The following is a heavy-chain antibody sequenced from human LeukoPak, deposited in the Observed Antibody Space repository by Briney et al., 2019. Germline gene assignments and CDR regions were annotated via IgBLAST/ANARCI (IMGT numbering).Heavy chain of an antibody. Sequence: GSLRLSCEASGFPFSSYGMSWVRQAPGKGLEWVSAISGSGGSTYYADSVKGRFTISRDNSKNTLYLQMNSLRAEDTAVYYCAKRRDYYGSGSEIDYWGQGTLVTVSS. CDR2: ISGSGGST. V-gene: IGHV3-23*01. J-gene: IGHJ4*02. CDR3: AKRRDYYGSGSEIDY. CDR1: GFPFSSYG. D-gene: IGHD3-10*01.